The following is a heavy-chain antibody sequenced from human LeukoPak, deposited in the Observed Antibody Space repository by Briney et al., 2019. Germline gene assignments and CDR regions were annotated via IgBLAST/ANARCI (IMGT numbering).Heavy chain of an antibody. CDR1: GFTVSSTY. CDR2: ISSNGGST. CDR3: ARGGSTRWPLDY. D-gene: IGHD4-23*01. Sequence: PGGSLRLSCAASGFTVSSTYMSWVRQAPGKGLEYVSAISSNGGSTYYANSVKGRFTISRDNSKNTLYLQMGSLRAEDMAVYYCARGGSTRWPLDYWGQGTLVTVSS. J-gene: IGHJ4*02. V-gene: IGHV3-64*01.